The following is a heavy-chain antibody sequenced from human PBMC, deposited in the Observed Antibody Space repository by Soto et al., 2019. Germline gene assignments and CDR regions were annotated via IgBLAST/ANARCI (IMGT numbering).Heavy chain of an antibody. CDR3: ARLVVAATGSNFDY. J-gene: IGHJ4*02. V-gene: IGHV4-30-2*01. Sequence: LQLQESGSGLVKPSQTLSLTCAVSGGSISSGGYSWSWIRQPPGKGLEWIGYIYHSGSNYYNPCLKSRVTISVDRSKNQFSLKLSAVTAADTAVYYCARLVVAATGSNFDYWGQGTLVTVSS. CDR1: GGSISSGGYS. CDR2: IYHSGSN. D-gene: IGHD2-15*01.